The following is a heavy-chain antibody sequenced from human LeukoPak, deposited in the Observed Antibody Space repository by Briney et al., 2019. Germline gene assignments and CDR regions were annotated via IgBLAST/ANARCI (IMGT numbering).Heavy chain of an antibody. J-gene: IGHJ4*02. CDR3: ARHTYSGYDLAY. CDR1: GGSIRSSPHY. D-gene: IGHD5-12*01. CDR2: ISYNGST. Sequence: SETLSLTCTVSGGSIRSSPHYWGWIRQPPGKGLEWIGSISYNGSTYYNPSLKSRVTISVDTSKNQFSLKLTSVTAADTAVYYCARHTYSGYDLAYWGQGTLVTVSS. V-gene: IGHV4-39*01.